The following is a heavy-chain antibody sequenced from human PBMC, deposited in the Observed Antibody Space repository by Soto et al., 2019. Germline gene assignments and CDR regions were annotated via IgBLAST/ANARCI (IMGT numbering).Heavy chain of an antibody. CDR1: GFTVSSNY. CDR2: IYSGGST. J-gene: IGHJ6*02. V-gene: IGHV3-53*01. Sequence: EVQLVESGGGLIQPGGSLRLSCAASGFTVSSNYMSWVRQAPGKGLEWVSVIYSGGSTYYADSVKGRFTISRNNSKNTLYLQMNSLRAEDTAVYYCAREANTTVWFGQRRYYYYGMDVWGQGTTVTVSS. D-gene: IGHD3-10*01. CDR3: AREANTTVWFGQRRYYYYGMDV.